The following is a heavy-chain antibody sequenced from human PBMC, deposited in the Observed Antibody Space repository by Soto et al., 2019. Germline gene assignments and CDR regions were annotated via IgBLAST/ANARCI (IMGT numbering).Heavy chain of an antibody. D-gene: IGHD5-18*01. Sequence: LSLTCAASGFTFSSYEMNWVRQAPGKGLEWLSYIDASGSTIHYADSVKGRFTISRDNAKSSLYLQMNSLRAEDTAIYYCTREPYLDPAMDFDCWGQGTLVTVSS. CDR1: GFTFSSYE. J-gene: IGHJ4*02. CDR3: TREPYLDPAMDFDC. V-gene: IGHV3-48*03. CDR2: IDASGSTI.